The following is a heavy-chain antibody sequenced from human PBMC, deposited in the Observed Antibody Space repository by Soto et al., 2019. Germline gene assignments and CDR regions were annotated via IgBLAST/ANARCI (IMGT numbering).Heavy chain of an antibody. J-gene: IGHJ5*02. CDR1: GGSISSYY. D-gene: IGHD6-19*01. CDR2: IYYSGST. V-gene: IGHV4-59*01. CDR3: ARDAGYSSGWYWWFDP. Sequence: PSETLSLTCTVSGGSISSYYWSWIRQPPGKGLEWIGYIYYSGSTNYNPSLKSRVTISVDTSKNQFSLKLSSVTAADTAVYYCARDAGYSSGWYWWFDPWGQGTLVTVSS.